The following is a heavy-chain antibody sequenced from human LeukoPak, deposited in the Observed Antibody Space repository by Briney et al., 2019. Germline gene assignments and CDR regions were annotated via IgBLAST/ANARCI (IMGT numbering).Heavy chain of an antibody. CDR3: ARGSPPRRNYDSRGYYSYYFDY. D-gene: IGHD3-22*01. CDR2: ISAYNGNT. V-gene: IGHV1-18*01. Sequence: EASVKVSCKASGYTFTSYGISWVRQAPGQGLEWMGWISAYNGNTHYAQKLQGRVTMTTDTSTSTVYVELRSLRSDDTAVYYCARGSPPRRNYDSRGYYSYYFDYWGQGTLVTVSS. J-gene: IGHJ4*02. CDR1: GYTFTSYG.